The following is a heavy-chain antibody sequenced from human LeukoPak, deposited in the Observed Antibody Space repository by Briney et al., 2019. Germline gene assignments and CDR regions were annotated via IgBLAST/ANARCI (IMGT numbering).Heavy chain of an antibody. Sequence: GGSLRLSCAASGFTFSSYWMHWVRQAPGQGLEWLGIINPSGGSTSYAQKFQGRVTMTRDTSTSTVYMELSSLRSEDTAVYYCAGAGTTDKLGYYGMDVWGKGTTVTVSS. CDR2: INPSGGST. J-gene: IGHJ6*04. CDR3: AGAGTTDKLGYYGMDV. CDR1: GFTFSSYW. D-gene: IGHD1-1*01. V-gene: IGHV1-46*01.